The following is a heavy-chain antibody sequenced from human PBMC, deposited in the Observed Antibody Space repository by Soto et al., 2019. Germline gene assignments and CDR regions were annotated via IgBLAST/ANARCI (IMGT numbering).Heavy chain of an antibody. CDR2: INPSSGAT. D-gene: IGHD1-1*01. CDR1: GYTFTDCF. J-gene: IGHJ4*02. CDR3: ARSLGETTTLFDY. V-gene: IGHV1-46*01. Sequence: QVQLVQSGAEVKQPGASVKVSCQASGYTFTDCFMHCVRQAPGQGLEWMGGINPSSGATTYAQKFQGRVTVHRSTSTSTASIELSSMGSGDTAMYYCARSLGETTTLFDYWGQGRLVTVSA.